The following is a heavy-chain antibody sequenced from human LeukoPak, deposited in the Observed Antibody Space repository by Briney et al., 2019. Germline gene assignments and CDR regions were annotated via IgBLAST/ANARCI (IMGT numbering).Heavy chain of an antibody. CDR1: GGSFSGYY. Sequence: SQTLSLTCAVYGGSFSGYYLSWIRQPPGKGLEWIGEINHSGSTNYNPSLKSRVTISVDTSKNQFSLKLSSVTAADTAVYYCARGKIVVVPAAISYYYYMDVWGKGTTVTVSS. V-gene: IGHV4-34*01. CDR2: INHSGST. CDR3: ARGKIVVVPAAISYYYYMDV. J-gene: IGHJ6*03. D-gene: IGHD2-2*02.